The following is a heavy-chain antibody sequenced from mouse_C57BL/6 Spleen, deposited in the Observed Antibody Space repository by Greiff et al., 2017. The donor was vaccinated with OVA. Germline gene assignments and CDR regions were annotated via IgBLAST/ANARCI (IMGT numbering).Heavy chain of an antibody. J-gene: IGHJ3*01. CDR1: GFNIKDYY. Sequence: EVKVVESGAELVKPGASVKLSCTASGFNIKDYYMHWVKQRTEQGLEWIGRIDPEDGETKYAPKFQGKATITADTSSNTAYLQLSSLTSEDTAVYYCARGRGFTTVVAPYWGQGTLVTVSA. D-gene: IGHD1-1*01. V-gene: IGHV14-2*01. CDR3: ARGRGFTTVVAPY. CDR2: IDPEDGET.